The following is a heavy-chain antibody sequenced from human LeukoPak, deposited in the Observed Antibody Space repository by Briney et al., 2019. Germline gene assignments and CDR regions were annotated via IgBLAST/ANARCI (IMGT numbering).Heavy chain of an antibody. Sequence: SDTLSLPCTVSGGSLSSYYWSWIRQPPGKGLEWIGYIYYSGSTNYNPSLKSRVTISVDTSKNQFSLKLSSVTAADTAVYYCARCSYWYFDLWGRGTLVTVSS. CDR2: IYYSGST. CDR3: ARCSYWYFDL. J-gene: IGHJ2*01. D-gene: IGHD3-10*02. CDR1: GGSLSSYY. V-gene: IGHV4-59*07.